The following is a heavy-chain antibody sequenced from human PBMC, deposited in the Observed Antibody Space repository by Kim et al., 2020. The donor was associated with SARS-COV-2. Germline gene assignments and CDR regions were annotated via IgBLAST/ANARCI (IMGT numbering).Heavy chain of an antibody. D-gene: IGHD2-21*02. Sequence: GGSLRLSCAASGFTFSSYAMSWVRQAPGKGLEWVSAISGSGGSTYYADSVKGRFTISRDNSKNTLYLQMNSLRAEDTAVYYCAKEHSVVVTANPRYYYYGMDVWGQGTTVTVSS. J-gene: IGHJ6*02. CDR1: GFTFSSYA. CDR2: ISGSGGST. CDR3: AKEHSVVVTANPRYYYYGMDV. V-gene: IGHV3-23*01.